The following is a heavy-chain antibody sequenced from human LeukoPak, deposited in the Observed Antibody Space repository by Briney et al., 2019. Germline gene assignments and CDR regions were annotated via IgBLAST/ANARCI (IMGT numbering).Heavy chain of an antibody. CDR2: IHHSGST. V-gene: IGHV4-38-2*01. Sequence: SETLSLTCAVSGYSISRGYHWGWIRQPPGKGLEWIGSIHHSGSTYYNSSLKSRVTISVDTSKNQFSLKVSSVTAADTAVYYCARVNWNPDYWGQGTLVTVSS. D-gene: IGHD1-1*01. J-gene: IGHJ4*02. CDR3: ARVNWNPDY. CDR1: GYSISRGYH.